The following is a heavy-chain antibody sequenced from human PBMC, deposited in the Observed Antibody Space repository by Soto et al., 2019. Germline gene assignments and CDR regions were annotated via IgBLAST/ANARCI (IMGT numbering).Heavy chain of an antibody. CDR3: ARDLGDSGYSFAY. Sequence: QVQLVASGGGVVQPGRSLRLTCVASGFIFNKYAMHWVRQAPDKGLEWVAVIWDDGSDRFYADSVKGRFTISRDNSKNTLYLQMNSLRTEDTAMYYCARDLGDSGYSFAYWGQGTLVTVSS. CDR2: IWDDGSDR. CDR1: GFIFNKYA. J-gene: IGHJ4*02. D-gene: IGHD3-22*01. V-gene: IGHV3-33*01.